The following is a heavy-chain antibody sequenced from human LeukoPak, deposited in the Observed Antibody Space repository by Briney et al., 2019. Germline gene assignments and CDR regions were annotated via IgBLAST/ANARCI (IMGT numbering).Heavy chain of an antibody. CDR3: ARWGYEAAFHYYYYYYMDV. CDR2: IKQDGTEK. D-gene: IGHD3-16*01. V-gene: IGHV3-7*01. J-gene: IGHJ6*03. Sequence: PGGSLRLSCVASGFTFSGYWMSWVRQAPGKGLEWVAKIKQDGTEKSYVDSVKGRLTISRDNAKNSLYLQMNSLRAEDTAVYYCARWGYEAAFHYYYYYYMDVWGKGTTVTVSS. CDR1: GFTFSGYW.